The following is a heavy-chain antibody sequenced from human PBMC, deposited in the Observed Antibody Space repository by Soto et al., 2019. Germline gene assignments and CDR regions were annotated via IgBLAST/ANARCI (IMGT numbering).Heavy chain of an antibody. Sequence: SETLSLTCTVSGGSISSSSYYWGWIRQPPGKGLEWIGSIYYSGSTYYNPSLKSRVTISVDTSKNQFPLKLSSVTAADTAVYYCRTLRGPYYFDYWGQGTLVTVS. J-gene: IGHJ4*02. D-gene: IGHD1-7*01. CDR1: GGSISSSSYY. CDR3: RTLRGPYYFDY. CDR2: IYYSGST. V-gene: IGHV4-39*01.